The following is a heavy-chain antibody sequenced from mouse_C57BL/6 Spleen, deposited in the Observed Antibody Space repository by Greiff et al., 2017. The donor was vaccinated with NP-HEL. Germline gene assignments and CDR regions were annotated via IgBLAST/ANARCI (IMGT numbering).Heavy chain of an antibody. CDR2: IWRGGST. Sequence: QVQLKQSGPGLVQPSPSLSITCTASGFSLTSYGVHWVRQSPGKGLEWLGVIWRGGSTDYNAAFISRLSISKDNSKSQVFFKMNSLQADDTAIYYCARKYDYDGYYYAMDYWGQGTSVTVSS. J-gene: IGHJ4*01. D-gene: IGHD2-4*01. CDR1: GFSLTSYG. CDR3: ARKYDYDGYYYAMDY. V-gene: IGHV2-2*01.